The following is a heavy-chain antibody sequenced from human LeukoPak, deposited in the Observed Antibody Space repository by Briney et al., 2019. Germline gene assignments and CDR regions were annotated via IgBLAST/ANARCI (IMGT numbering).Heavy chain of an antibody. Sequence: SQTLSLTCTVSGGSISSGSYYWSWIRQPAGKGLEWIGRIYTSGSTNYTPSLKSRVTISVDTSKNQFSLKLSSVTAADTAVYYCARGDRGYSGYDPAYYFDYWGQGTLVTVSS. CDR1: GGSISSGSYY. D-gene: IGHD5-12*01. V-gene: IGHV4-61*02. J-gene: IGHJ4*02. CDR2: IYTSGST. CDR3: ARGDRGYSGYDPAYYFDY.